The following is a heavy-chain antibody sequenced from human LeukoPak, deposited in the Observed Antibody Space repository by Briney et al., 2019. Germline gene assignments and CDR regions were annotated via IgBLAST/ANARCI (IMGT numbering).Heavy chain of an antibody. Sequence: GASVKVSCKASGNIFTSYGFSWVRQAPGQGLEWMGWSKSNNGNTNYAQKFQGRITMTIDTSTSTAYMELRSLRSGDTAVYYCARDKILVRYYDSSGYHYFDYWGQGTLVTVSS. V-gene: IGHV1-18*01. CDR1: GNIFTSYG. D-gene: IGHD3-22*01. CDR3: ARDKILVRYYDSSGYHYFDY. J-gene: IGHJ4*02. CDR2: SKSNNGNT.